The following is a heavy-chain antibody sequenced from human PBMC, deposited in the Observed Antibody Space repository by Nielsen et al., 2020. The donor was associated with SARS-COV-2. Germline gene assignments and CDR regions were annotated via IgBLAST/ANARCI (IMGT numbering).Heavy chain of an antibody. CDR3: ARRGLDF. Sequence: GESLKISCKGSGYSFTSYWIGWVRQMTGKGLEWMGLIFPGDSGTRYSPSFEGRVTMSVDRSRNTAYLQWNSLEASDTAMYYCARRGLDFWGQGTLVTVSS. J-gene: IGHJ4*02. V-gene: IGHV5-51*01. CDR1: GYSFTSYW. CDR2: IFPGDSGT.